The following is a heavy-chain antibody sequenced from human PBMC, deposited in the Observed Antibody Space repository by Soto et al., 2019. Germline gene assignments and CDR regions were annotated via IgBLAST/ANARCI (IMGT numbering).Heavy chain of an antibody. J-gene: IGHJ5*02. CDR1: GFTVSSNY. V-gene: IGHV3-66*01. Sequence: GGSLRLSCAASGFTVSSNYMSWVRQAPGKGLEWVSVIYSGGSTYYADSVKGRFTISRDNSKNTLYLQMNSLRAEDTAVYYCARERLGYCSSTSCNTWGQGTLVTVSS. D-gene: IGHD2-2*01. CDR2: IYSGGST. CDR3: ARERLGYCSSTSCNT.